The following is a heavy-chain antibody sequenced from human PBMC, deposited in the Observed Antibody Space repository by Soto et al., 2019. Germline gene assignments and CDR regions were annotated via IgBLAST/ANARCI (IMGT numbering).Heavy chain of an antibody. D-gene: IGHD3-22*01. CDR3: ARDADYDSSGYYQMERAFDI. CDR1: GYTFTSYY. V-gene: IGHV1-46*01. CDR2: INPSGGST. Sequence: ASVKVSCKASGYTFTSYYMHWVRQAPGQGLEWMGIINPSGGSTSYAQKFQGRVTMTRDTSTSTVYMELSSLRSDDTAVYYCARDADYDSSGYYQMERAFDIWGQGTMVTVSS. J-gene: IGHJ3*02.